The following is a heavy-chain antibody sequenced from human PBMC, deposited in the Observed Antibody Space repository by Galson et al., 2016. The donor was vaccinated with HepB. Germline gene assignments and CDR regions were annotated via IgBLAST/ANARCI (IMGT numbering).Heavy chain of an antibody. CDR1: GFTFSTYW. J-gene: IGHJ4*02. V-gene: IGHV3-74*01. CDR3: ARDRDARPYDY. D-gene: IGHD5-24*01. CDR2: IGTDGRS. Sequence: SLRLSCAASGFTFSTYWMHWVRQAPGKGLEWVSRIGTDGRSNYAESVKGRYIISRDNSKNTLYLQMNILRAEDTAIYYCARDRDARPYDYWGQGTLVIVSS.